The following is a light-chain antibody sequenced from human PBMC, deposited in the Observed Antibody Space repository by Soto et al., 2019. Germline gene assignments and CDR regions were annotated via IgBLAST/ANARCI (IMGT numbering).Light chain of an antibody. CDR2: GAS. Sequence: EIVLTQSPGTLSLSPGERATLSCRASQSVSSSYLDWYQQKPGQAPRLLIYGASSRATAIPDRFSGSGSGTDFTLTISRLEPEDFAVYYCQQYGSSPETFGQGTKVDIK. CDR1: QSVSSSY. V-gene: IGKV3-20*01. CDR3: QQYGSSPET. J-gene: IGKJ1*01.